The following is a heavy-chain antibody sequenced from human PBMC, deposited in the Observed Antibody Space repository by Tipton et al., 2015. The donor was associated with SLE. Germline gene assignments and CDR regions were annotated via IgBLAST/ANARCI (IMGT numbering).Heavy chain of an antibody. CDR1: GFTFDDYA. CDR2: ISWNSGSI. V-gene: IGHV3-9*01. Sequence: RSLRLSCAASGFTFDDYAMHWVRQAPGKGLEWVSGISWNSGSIGYADSVKGRFTISRDNAKNSLYLQMNSLRAEDTALYYCAKDTGYDSSGYQDYWGQGTLVTVSS. CDR3: AKDTGYDSSGYQDY. D-gene: IGHD3-22*01. J-gene: IGHJ4*02.